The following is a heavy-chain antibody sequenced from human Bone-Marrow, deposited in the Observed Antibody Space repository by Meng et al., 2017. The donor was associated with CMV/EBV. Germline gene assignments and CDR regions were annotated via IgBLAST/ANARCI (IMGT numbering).Heavy chain of an antibody. V-gene: IGHV4-39*07. J-gene: IGHJ4*02. CDR2: IYYSGST. D-gene: IGHD3-3*01. Sequence: SETPSLTCTVSGGSISSSSYYWGWIRQPPGKGLEWIGSIYYSGSTYYNPSLKSRVTISVGTSKNQFSLKLSSVTAADTAVYYCARDQNFWSGYHTHNFDYWGQGTLVTVSS. CDR3: ARDQNFWSGYHTHNFDY. CDR1: GGSISSSSYY.